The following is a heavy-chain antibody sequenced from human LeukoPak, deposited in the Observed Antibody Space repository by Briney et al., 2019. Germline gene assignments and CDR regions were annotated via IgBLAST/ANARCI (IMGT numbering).Heavy chain of an antibody. D-gene: IGHD5-12*01. Sequence: GRSLRLSCPASGFTFTSYAIHWVRQAPSNWLGWVAVISYDGSNKYYADSVKGRVTISRDNSKNTLYLQMNSLRAEDTAVYYCARDGGRRGYSGYDGYWGQGTLVTVSS. J-gene: IGHJ4*02. V-gene: IGHV3-30*04. CDR2: ISYDGSNK. CDR3: ARDGGRRGYSGYDGY. CDR1: GFTFTSYA.